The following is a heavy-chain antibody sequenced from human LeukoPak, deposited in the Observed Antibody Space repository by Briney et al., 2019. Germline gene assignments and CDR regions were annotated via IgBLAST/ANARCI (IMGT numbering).Heavy chain of an antibody. CDR3: ARVRLDNNYYDSTGHYKF. V-gene: IGHV3-66*01. CDR2: IYSGGST. D-gene: IGHD3-22*01. Sequence: GGSLRLSCAASGFTVSSNYMSWVRQAPGKGLEWVSVIYSGGSTYYADSVKGRFTISRDNSKNTLYLQMNSLRAEDTAVYYCARVRLDNNYYDSTGHYKFWGQGTLVTVSS. J-gene: IGHJ4*02. CDR1: GFTVSSNY.